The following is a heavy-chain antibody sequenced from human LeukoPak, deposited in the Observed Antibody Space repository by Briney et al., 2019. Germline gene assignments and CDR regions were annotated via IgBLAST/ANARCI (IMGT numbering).Heavy chain of an antibody. D-gene: IGHD6-13*01. CDR3: VKAAPGPHDAFDI. J-gene: IGHJ3*02. Sequence: PSETLSLTCTVSADSISSYYWSWIRQPPGKGQGWIANIPDSATTNYNPSLKTQVTISSHTSKHQFPLQLSSVTATDTAVYYCVKAAPGPHDAFDIWGQGTMVTVSS. CDR2: IPDSATT. V-gene: IGHV4-4*09. CDR1: ADSISSYY.